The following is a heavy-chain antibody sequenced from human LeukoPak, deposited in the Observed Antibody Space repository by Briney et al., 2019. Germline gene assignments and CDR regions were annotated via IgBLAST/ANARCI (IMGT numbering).Heavy chain of an antibody. CDR1: GFTFSSYA. V-gene: IGHV3-30-3*01. D-gene: IGHD3-3*01. Sequence: PGGSLRLSCAASGFTFSSYAMHWVRQAPGKGLEWVAVISYDGSNKYYADSVKGRFTISRDNSKNTLYLQMNSLRAEDTAVYYCAKGTYYDFWSGLNYFDYWGQGTLVTVSS. CDR3: AKGTYYDFWSGLNYFDY. J-gene: IGHJ4*02. CDR2: ISYDGSNK.